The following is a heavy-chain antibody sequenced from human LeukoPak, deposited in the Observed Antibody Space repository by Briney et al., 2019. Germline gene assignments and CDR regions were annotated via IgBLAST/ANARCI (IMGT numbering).Heavy chain of an antibody. D-gene: IGHD5-24*01. CDR3: AKRQMDRLDV. Sequence: GGSLRPSCAAPGFTFSSYGMNWVRQTPGKGLEWVSFISSSSSYIYYADSVKGRFTISRDNAKNSLYLQMNSLRAEDTAVYYSAKRQMDRLDVWGKGTTVSISS. CDR2: ISSSSSYI. J-gene: IGHJ6*04. V-gene: IGHV3-21*04. CDR1: GFTFSSYG.